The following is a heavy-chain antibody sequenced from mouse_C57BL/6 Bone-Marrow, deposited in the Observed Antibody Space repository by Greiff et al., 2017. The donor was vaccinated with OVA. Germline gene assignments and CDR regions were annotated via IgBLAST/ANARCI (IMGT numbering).Heavy chain of an antibody. Sequence: VQLKESGGGLVKPGGSLKLSCAASGFTFSDYGMHWVRQAPEKGLEWVAYISRGSGTTYYADTVKGRFTLTRDNAKTTLFLQMTSLRSEDTAMYYCARNYGRRGDYFDYWGQGTTLTVSS. J-gene: IGHJ2*01. V-gene: IGHV5-17*01. CDR2: ISRGSGTT. D-gene: IGHD1-1*01. CDR3: ARNYGRRGDYFDY. CDR1: GFTFSDYG.